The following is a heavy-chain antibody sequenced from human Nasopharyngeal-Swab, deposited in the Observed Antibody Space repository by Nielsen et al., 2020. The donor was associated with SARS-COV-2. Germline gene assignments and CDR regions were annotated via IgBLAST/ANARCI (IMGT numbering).Heavy chain of an antibody. CDR1: GYSFTSYW. J-gene: IGHJ4*02. CDR2: IYSGDSDT. V-gene: IGHV5-51*01. D-gene: IGHD2-8*02. CDR3: ARHRGPYCTGGVCYFDY. Sequence: GESLKISCKGSGYSFTSYWIGWVRQMPGKGLEWMGIIYSGDSDTRYSPYFQGPVTISADKSIRTAYLQWSSLKDSDTAMYYCARHRGPYCTGGVCYFDYWGQGTLVTVSS.